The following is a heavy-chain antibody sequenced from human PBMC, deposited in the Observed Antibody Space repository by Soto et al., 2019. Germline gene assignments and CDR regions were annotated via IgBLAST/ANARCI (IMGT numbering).Heavy chain of an antibody. J-gene: IGHJ5*02. Sequence: SGTLSLTCTVSGGSVSSYYWNWIRQPPGKGLEWIGYVYYSGSATYNPSLKSRVTISVDTAKDQFSLKLRSVTAADTAVYYCARTNWNANWFDPWGQGTLVTVSS. CDR3: ARTNWNANWFDP. CDR1: GGSVSSYY. D-gene: IGHD1-20*01. CDR2: VYYSGSA. V-gene: IGHV4-59*02.